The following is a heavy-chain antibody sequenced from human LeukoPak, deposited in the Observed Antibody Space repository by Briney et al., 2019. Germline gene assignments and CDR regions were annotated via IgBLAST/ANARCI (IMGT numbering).Heavy chain of an antibody. CDR3: ARLTYFLVGAYYFDS. Sequence: YISGGLTTISYADSVRGRLTISRDNAKNSLYLQMTSLRAEDTAVYYCARLTYFLVGAYYFDSWGQGSLVTVSS. CDR2: ISGGLTTI. D-gene: IGHD3-3*01. J-gene: IGHJ4*02. V-gene: IGHV3-11*01.